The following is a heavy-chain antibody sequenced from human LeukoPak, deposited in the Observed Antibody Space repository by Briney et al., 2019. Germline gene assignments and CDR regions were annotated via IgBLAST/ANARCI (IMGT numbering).Heavy chain of an antibody. CDR3: AKEVLQYNWNDRRGWFDP. J-gene: IGHJ5*02. CDR1: GFTFTTYA. V-gene: IGHV3-23*01. D-gene: IGHD1-20*01. Sequence: PGGSLRLSCAASGFTFTTYAMSWVRQAPGKGLEWVSSISGSGGSTYYADSVKGRLTISRDSSKNTLSLQMNSLGAEDTAVYYCAKEVLQYNWNDRRGWFDPWGQGTLVTVSS. CDR2: ISGSGGST.